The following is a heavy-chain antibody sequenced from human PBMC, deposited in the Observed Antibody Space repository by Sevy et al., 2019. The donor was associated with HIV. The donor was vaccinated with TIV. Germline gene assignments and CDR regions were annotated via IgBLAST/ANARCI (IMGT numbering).Heavy chain of an antibody. V-gene: IGHV1-2*02. J-gene: IGHJ3*02. CDR1: GYTFTDYF. D-gene: IGHD3-22*01. CDR2: INPNSGGT. Sequence: ASVKVYCKASGYTFTDYFMYWVRQAPGQGLEWMGWINPNSGGTNYAQRFRGRVTMTRDTSISTAYMELSRLRSDDTAVYYCASHSGYYYDSSRYYNTDALDIWGQGTMVTVSS. CDR3: ASHSGYYYDSSRYYNTDALDI.